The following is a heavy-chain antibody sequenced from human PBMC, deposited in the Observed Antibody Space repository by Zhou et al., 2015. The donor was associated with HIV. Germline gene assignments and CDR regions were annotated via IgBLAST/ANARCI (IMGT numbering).Heavy chain of an antibody. Sequence: QVQLVESGGGVVQPGRSLRLSCAASGFTFSSYAMHWVRQAPGKGLEWLAVISYDGSNKYYEDSVKGRFTISRDNSKNTLYLQMNSLRPEDTAVYYCAKDGGPPNSGYDSYFDNWGQGTLVTVSS. CDR3: AKDGGPPNSGYDSYFDN. D-gene: IGHD5-12*01. CDR2: ISYDGSNK. V-gene: IGHV3-30*18. CDR1: GFTFSSYA. J-gene: IGHJ4*02.